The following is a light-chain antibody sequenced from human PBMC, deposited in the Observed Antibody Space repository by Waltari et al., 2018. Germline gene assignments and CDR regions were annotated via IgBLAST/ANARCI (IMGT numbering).Light chain of an antibody. Sequence: QSVLPQPPSASGGPGQRVTISCSGSSSSIGSNTVTWYQQLPGTAPKLLLYRDNERPSGVPDRFSGSKSGTSASLAISGLQSDDEADYYCSAWDDSLNAYVFGTGTKV. CDR3: SAWDDSLNAYV. CDR1: SSSIGSNT. V-gene: IGLV1-44*01. CDR2: RDN. J-gene: IGLJ1*01.